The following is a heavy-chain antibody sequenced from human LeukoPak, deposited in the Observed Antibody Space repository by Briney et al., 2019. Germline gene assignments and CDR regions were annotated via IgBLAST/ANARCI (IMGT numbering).Heavy chain of an antibody. CDR3: AREFSPGDGSSRYHNWFDP. CDR1: GYSISSGYY. Sequence: SETLSLTCTVSGYSISSGYYWGWIRQPPGKGLEWIGSIYHSGSTYYNPSLKSRVTISVDTSKNQFSLKLSSVTAADTAVYYCAREFSPGDGSSRYHNWFDPWGQGTLVTVSS. CDR2: IYHSGST. J-gene: IGHJ5*02. V-gene: IGHV4-38-2*02. D-gene: IGHD6-13*01.